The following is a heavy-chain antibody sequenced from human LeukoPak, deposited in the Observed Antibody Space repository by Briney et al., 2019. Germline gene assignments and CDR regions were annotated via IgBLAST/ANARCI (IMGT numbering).Heavy chain of an antibody. CDR1: GGSISSGDYY. Sequence: SQTLSLTCTVSGGSISSGDYYWSWIRQPPGKGLEWIGYVYCSGSTYYNPSLKSRVTISVDTSKNQFSLKLSSVTAADTAVYYCARTPGGNPPDAFDIWGQGTMVTVSS. CDR3: ARTPGGNPPDAFDI. J-gene: IGHJ3*02. CDR2: VYCSGST. V-gene: IGHV4-30-4*08. D-gene: IGHD1-14*01.